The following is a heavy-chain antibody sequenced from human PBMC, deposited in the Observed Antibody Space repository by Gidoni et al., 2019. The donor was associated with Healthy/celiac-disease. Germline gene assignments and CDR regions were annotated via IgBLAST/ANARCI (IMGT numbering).Heavy chain of an antibody. CDR2: IYPGDSDT. D-gene: IGHD6-13*01. V-gene: IGHV5-51*01. CDR3: ARVLLVRRFDP. CDR1: GYSFTSYW. J-gene: IGHJ5*02. Sequence: EVQLVHSGAEVKKTGESLQIPCKGAGYSFTSYWVGWVRQMPGKGLEWMGIIYPGDSDTRYSPSFQGQVTISADKSISTAYLQWSSLKASDTAMYYCARVLLVRRFDPWGQGTLVTVSS.